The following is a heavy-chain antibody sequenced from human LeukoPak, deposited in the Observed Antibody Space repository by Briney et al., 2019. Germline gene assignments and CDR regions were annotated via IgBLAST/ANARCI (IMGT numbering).Heavy chain of an antibody. Sequence: SETLSLTCTVSGGSISSSSYYWGWIRQPPGKGLEWIGSIYYSGSTYYNPSLKSRVTISVDTSKNQFSLKLSSVTAADTAVYYCARVGRVDYYDSSGYYYGDAFDSWGQGTMVTVSS. V-gene: IGHV4-39*07. D-gene: IGHD3-22*01. CDR2: IYYSGST. J-gene: IGHJ3*02. CDR1: GGSISSSSYY. CDR3: ARVGRVDYYDSSGYYYGDAFDS.